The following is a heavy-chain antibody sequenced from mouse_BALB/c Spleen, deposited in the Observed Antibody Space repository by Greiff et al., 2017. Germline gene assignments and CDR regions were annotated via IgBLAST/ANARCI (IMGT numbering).Heavy chain of an antibody. CDR2: IYPGDGDT. Sequence: QVQLKQSGAELARPGASVKLSCKASGYTFTSYWMQWVKQRPGQGLEWIGAIYPGDGDTRYTQKFKGKATLTADKSSSTAYMQLSSLASEDSAVYYCARRGYGNYKAMDYWGQGTSVTVSS. J-gene: IGHJ4*01. CDR1: GYTFTSYW. V-gene: IGHV1-87*01. CDR3: ARRGYGNYKAMDY. D-gene: IGHD2-1*01.